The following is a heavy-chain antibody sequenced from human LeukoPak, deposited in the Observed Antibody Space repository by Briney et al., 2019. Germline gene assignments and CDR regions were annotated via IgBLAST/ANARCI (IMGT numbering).Heavy chain of an antibody. CDR1: GFTFSSYS. D-gene: IGHD2-21*02. Sequence: GGSLRLSCAASGFTFSSYSMNWVRQAPGKGLEWVSYISSSSSYIYYADSVKGRFTISRDNAKHSLYLQMNSLRAEDTAVYYCARDLGSYCGGDCYWENWFDPWGQGTLVTVSS. CDR2: ISSSSSYI. J-gene: IGHJ5*02. V-gene: IGHV3-21*01. CDR3: ARDLGSYCGGDCYWENWFDP.